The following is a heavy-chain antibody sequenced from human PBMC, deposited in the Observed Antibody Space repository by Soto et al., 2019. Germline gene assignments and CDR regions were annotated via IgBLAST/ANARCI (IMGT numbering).Heavy chain of an antibody. CDR1: GFTFSSYA. V-gene: IGHV3-23*01. CDR3: AKCCPDFSYYDFWSGYYDYFDY. CDR2: ISGSGGST. J-gene: IGHJ4*02. D-gene: IGHD3-3*01. Sequence: GSLRLSCAASGFTFSSYAMSWVRQAPGKGLEWVSAISGSGGSTYYADSVKGRFTISRDNSKNTLYLQMNSLRAEDTAVYYCAKCCPDFSYYDFWSGYYDYFDYWGQGTLVTVSS.